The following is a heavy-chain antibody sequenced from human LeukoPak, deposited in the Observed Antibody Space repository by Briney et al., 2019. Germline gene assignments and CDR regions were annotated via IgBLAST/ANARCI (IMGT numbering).Heavy chain of an antibody. V-gene: IGHV4-38-2*02. D-gene: IGHD6-6*01. Sequence: SETLSLTCTVSGYSINSNYYWAWIRQPPGKGLEWIGIIYHSGSTYYNPSLKSRVTISVDTSKNQFSLKLSSVTAADTAVYYCARSRPSHAPRDYWGQGTLVTVSS. CDR3: ARSRPSHAPRDY. CDR2: IYHSGST. CDR1: GYSINSNYY. J-gene: IGHJ4*02.